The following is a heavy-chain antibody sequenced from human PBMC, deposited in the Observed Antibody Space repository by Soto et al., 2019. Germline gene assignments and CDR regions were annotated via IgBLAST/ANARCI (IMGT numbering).Heavy chain of an antibody. CDR3: ARVPSSSGRAHFDY. J-gene: IGHJ4*02. Sequence: QVQLVESGGGVVQPGRSLRLSCAASGFTFSSYAMHWVRKAPGKGLEWVAVISYDGSHKYYADSVKGRFTISIDNSKNTLYLQMNSLRAEDTAVYYCARVPSSSGRAHFDYWGQGTLVTVSS. CDR2: ISYDGSHK. D-gene: IGHD2-15*01. V-gene: IGHV3-30-3*01. CDR1: GFTFSSYA.